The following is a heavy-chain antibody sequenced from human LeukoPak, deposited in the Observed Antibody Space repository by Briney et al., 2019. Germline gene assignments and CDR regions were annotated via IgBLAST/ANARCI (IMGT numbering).Heavy chain of an antibody. CDR3: AREYSGYEFPFDY. D-gene: IGHD5-12*01. CDR1: GGTFSSYA. V-gene: IGHV1-69*01. J-gene: IGHJ4*02. Sequence: GASVKVSCKASGGTFSSYASSWVRQDPGRGLEWMGGIIPIFGTANYAQKFQGRVTITADESTSTAYMELSSLRSEDTAVYYCAREYSGYEFPFDYWGQGTLVTVSS. CDR2: IIPIFGTA.